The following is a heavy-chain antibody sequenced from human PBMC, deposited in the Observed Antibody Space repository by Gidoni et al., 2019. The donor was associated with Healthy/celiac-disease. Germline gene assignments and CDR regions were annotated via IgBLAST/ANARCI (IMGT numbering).Heavy chain of an antibody. D-gene: IGHD2-21*02. Sequence: EVQLVESGGGLVKPGGSLRLSCAASGFPFSSYSMTWVRQAPGKGLEWVSSISSSSSYIYYADSVKGRFTISRDNAKNSLYLQMNSLRAEDTAVYYCARDSLHIVVVTAIGGRAGWFDPWGQGTLVTVSS. CDR1: GFPFSSYS. J-gene: IGHJ5*02. V-gene: IGHV3-21*01. CDR3: ARDSLHIVVVTAIGGRAGWFDP. CDR2: ISSSSSYI.